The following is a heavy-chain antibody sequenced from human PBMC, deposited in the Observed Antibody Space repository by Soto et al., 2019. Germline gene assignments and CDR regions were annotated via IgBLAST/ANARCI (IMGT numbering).Heavy chain of an antibody. CDR3: AREEFGALRYFDWSTPHYYGMDV. V-gene: IGHV1-18*01. CDR1: GYIFTSYG. Sequence: ASVKVSCKTSGYIFTSYGIGWARQAPGQGLEWMGWINTYNGKTNYAQNLQGRVTLTTDTSTSTAYMELRSLRAEDTAVYYCAREEFGALRYFDWSTPHYYGMDVWGQGTTVTVSS. CDR2: INTYNGKT. D-gene: IGHD3-9*01. J-gene: IGHJ6*02.